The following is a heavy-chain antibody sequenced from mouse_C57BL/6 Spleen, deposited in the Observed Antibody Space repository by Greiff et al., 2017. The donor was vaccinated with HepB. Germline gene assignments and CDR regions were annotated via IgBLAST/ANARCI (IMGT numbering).Heavy chain of an antibody. V-gene: IGHV1-50*01. CDR2: IDPSDSYT. D-gene: IGHD2-4*01. J-gene: IGHJ4*01. CDR3: ARRADYDDAMDY. Sequence: VQLKESGAELVKPGASVKLSCKASGYTFTSYWMQWVKQRPGQGLEWIGEIDPSDSYTNYNQKFKGKATLTVDTSSSTAYMQLSSLTSEDSAVYYCARRADYDDAMDYWGQGTSVTVSS. CDR1: GYTFTSYW.